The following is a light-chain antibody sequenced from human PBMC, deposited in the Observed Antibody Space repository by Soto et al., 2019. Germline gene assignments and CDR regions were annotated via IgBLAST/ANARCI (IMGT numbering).Light chain of an antibody. V-gene: IGLV2-14*02. CDR2: EGS. CDR1: SSDVGSYNL. J-gene: IGLJ1*01. Sequence: QSVLTQPASVSGSPGQSITISCTGTSSDVGSYNLVSWYQQHPGKAPKLMIYEGSKRPSGVSSRFSGSKSGNTASLSISGLQAEDEGDYYCASYSTGDTLYVFGSGTKVTVL. CDR3: ASYSTGDTLYV.